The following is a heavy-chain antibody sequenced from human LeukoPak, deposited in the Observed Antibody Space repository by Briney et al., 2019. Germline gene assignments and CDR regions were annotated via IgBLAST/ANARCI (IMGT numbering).Heavy chain of an antibody. CDR1: GFTFSTYA. CDR2: ITGSGGAT. V-gene: IGHV3-23*01. Sequence: GGSLRLSCAASGFTFSTYAVNWVRQAPGKGLEWVSAITGSGGATYYADSVKGRFTISRDNSKNTLYLQMNSLRAEDTAVYYCARAAYSGDYDFWSGYYTGSPFDYWGQGTLVTVSS. J-gene: IGHJ4*02. D-gene: IGHD3-3*01. CDR3: ARAAYSGDYDFWSGYYTGSPFDY.